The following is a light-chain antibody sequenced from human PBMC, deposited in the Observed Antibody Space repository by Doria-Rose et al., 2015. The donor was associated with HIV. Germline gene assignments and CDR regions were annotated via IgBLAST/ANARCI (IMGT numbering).Light chain of an antibody. Sequence: TQSPGTLSLSPGDRATLSCRASQSFRSTYLAWYQQTPGQSPRLLIYDGSTRATGIPDRFSASGSGTDFTLTINRLEPEDFALYYCHQYGTSWTFGQGTKVEI. CDR3: HQYGTSWT. CDR1: QSFRSTY. CDR2: DGS. V-gene: IGKV3-20*01. J-gene: IGKJ1*01.